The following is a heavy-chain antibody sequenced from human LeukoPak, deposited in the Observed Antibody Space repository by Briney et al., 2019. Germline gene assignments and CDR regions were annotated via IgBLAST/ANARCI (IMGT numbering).Heavy chain of an antibody. D-gene: IGHD3-16*01. CDR3: ARSTTLGGRDDFDI. CDR1: GYTFTGYY. Sequence: GASVKVSCKASGYTFTGYYIHWVRQAPGQGLEWMGRINPNSGGTKTAQKFQDRVIMTRDTSITTASMDLSGLASDDTAVYYCARSTTLGGRDDFDIWGQGTLVTVSS. V-gene: IGHV1-2*02. CDR2: INPNSGGT. J-gene: IGHJ3*02.